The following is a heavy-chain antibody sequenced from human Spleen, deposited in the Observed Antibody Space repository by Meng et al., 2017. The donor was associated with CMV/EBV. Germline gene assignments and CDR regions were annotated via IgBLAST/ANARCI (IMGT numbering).Heavy chain of an antibody. CDR3: AREDRDPTFFDY. J-gene: IGHJ4*02. V-gene: IGHV4-39*07. CDR1: GGSVRGAGYY. CDR2: VYYSGSA. Sequence: VSGGSVRGAGYYGGWIRQPAGKGLEWIGGVYYSGSAYYNPSLRSRVTISVDRSKNQFSLKLNSVTAADTAVYYCAREDRDPTFFDYWGQGTLVTVSS.